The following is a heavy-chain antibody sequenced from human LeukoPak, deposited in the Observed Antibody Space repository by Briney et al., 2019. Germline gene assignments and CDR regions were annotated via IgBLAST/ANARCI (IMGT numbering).Heavy chain of an antibody. J-gene: IGHJ4*02. CDR3: ARVNINNWHSCDY. CDR2: IYHSGSP. V-gene: IGHV4-4*02. D-gene: IGHD1-1*01. Sequence: SETLSLTCAVSGDSISSNNWWGWVRQPPGEGLAWIGEIYHSGSPNYNPSLKSRVTISVDKSRNHFSLDLSSVTAADTAVYYCARVNINNWHSCDYWGQGTLVTVSS. CDR1: GDSISSNNW.